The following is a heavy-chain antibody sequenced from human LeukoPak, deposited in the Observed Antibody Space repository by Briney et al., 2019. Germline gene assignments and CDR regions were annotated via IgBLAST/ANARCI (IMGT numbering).Heavy chain of an antibody. CDR3: ARHLRSYSSGWSNFDY. J-gene: IGHJ4*02. V-gene: IGHV4-38-2*01. CDR2: IYHSGST. CDR1: GYSISSGYY. Sequence: PSETLSLTCAVSGYSISSGYYWGWIRQPPGKGLEWIGSIYHSGSTYYNPSLKSRVTISVDTSKNQFSLKLSSVTAADTAVYYCARHLRSYSSGWSNFDYWGQGTLVTVSS. D-gene: IGHD6-19*01.